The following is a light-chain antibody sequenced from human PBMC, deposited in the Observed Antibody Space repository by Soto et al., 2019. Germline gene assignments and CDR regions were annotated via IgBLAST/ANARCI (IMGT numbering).Light chain of an antibody. Sequence: DIQMTQSPSSLSASVGDRVTITCRASQSISNYLDWYQVKPGKAPKLLIYATSILQSGVPSRFSGSGSGTDFPLTISNLQPEDFATYFCQQNYNLPPWTFGQGTKVEV. CDR1: QSISNY. J-gene: IGKJ1*01. CDR2: ATS. CDR3: QQNYNLPPWT. V-gene: IGKV1-39*01.